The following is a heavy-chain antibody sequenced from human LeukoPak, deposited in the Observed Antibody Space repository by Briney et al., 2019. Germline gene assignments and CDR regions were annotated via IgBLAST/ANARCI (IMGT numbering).Heavy chain of an antibody. D-gene: IGHD6-19*01. CDR2: IIPIFGTA. CDR1: GYTFTSYY. J-gene: IGHJ4*02. CDR3: ASSGWYYPIDY. Sequence: RASVKVSCKASGYTFTSYYMHWVRQAPGHGLEWMGGIIPIFGTANYAQKLQGRVTITADESTSTAYMELSSLRSEDTAVYYCASSGWYYPIDYWGQGTLVTVSS. V-gene: IGHV1-69*13.